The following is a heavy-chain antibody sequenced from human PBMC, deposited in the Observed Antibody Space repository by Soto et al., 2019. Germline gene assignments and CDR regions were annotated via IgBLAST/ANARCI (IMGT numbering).Heavy chain of an antibody. CDR1: GFTFSSYW. J-gene: IGHJ5*02. D-gene: IGHD2-2*02. CDR3: ARVLGYCSSTSCYSGGNWFDP. V-gene: IGHV3-7*01. Sequence: GGSLRLSCAASGFTFSSYWMSWVRQAPGKGLEWVANIKQDGSEKYYVDSVKGRFTISRDNAKNSLYLQMNSLRAEDTAVYYCARVLGYCSSTSCYSGGNWFDPWGQGTLVTAPQ. CDR2: IKQDGSEK.